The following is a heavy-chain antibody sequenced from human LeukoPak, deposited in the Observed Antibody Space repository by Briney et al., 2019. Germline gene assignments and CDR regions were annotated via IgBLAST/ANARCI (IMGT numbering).Heavy chain of an antibody. CDR1: GGSISSSSYY. Sequence: SETLSLTCTVSGGSISSSSYYWGWIRQPPGKGLEWIGSIYYSGSTYYNPSLKSRVTISVDTSKNQFSLKLSSVTAADTAVYYCARDTAPLTNWGQGTLVTVSS. D-gene: IGHD5-18*01. CDR3: ARDTAPLTN. J-gene: IGHJ4*02. CDR2: IYYSGST. V-gene: IGHV4-39*07.